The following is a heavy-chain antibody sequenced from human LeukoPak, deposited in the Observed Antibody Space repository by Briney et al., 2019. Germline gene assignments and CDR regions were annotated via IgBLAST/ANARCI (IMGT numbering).Heavy chain of an antibody. CDR3: ARSRGAGPGAYFDY. Sequence: GGSLRLSCAASGFTFSSYSMNWVRQAPGKGLEWVSSISSSSSYIHYADSVEGRFTISRDNAENSLYLQMNSLRAEDTAVYYCARSRGAGPGAYFDYWGQGTLVTVTS. D-gene: IGHD6-19*01. V-gene: IGHV3-21*04. J-gene: IGHJ4*02. CDR2: ISSSSSYI. CDR1: GFTFSSYS.